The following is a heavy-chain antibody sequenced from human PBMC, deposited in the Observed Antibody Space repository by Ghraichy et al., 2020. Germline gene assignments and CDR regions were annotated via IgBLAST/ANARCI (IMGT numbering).Heavy chain of an antibody. CDR1: GFTFSSYE. D-gene: IGHD3-10*01. J-gene: IGHJ4*02. CDR3: ARDAGFGRSPFYFDY. CDR2: ISSSGSTI. Sequence: GGSLRLSCAASGFTFSSYEMNWVRQAPGKGLEWVSYISSSGSTIYYADSVKGRFTISRDNAKNSLYLQMNSLRAEDTAVYYCARDAGFGRSPFYFDYWGQGTLVTVSS. V-gene: IGHV3-48*03.